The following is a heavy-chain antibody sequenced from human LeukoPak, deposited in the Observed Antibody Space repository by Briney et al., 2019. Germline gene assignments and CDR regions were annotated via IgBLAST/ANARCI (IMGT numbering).Heavy chain of an antibody. CDR2: IYYSGST. V-gene: IGHV4-39*07. D-gene: IGHD3-16*02. J-gene: IGHJ6*02. CDR3: ANSIGYRLVDI. CDR1: GGSISSSSYY. Sequence: SETLSLTCTVAGGSISSSSYYWGWIRQPPGKGLEWFMNIYYSGSTYYNPSLKSRTTMSVDTSKKQFSLKLSSMTAADTAVYYCANSIGYRLVDIWGQGNTFSISS.